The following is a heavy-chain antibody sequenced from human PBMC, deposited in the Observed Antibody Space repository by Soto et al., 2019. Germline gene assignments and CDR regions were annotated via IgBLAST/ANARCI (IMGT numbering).Heavy chain of an antibody. V-gene: IGHV1-3*01. CDR1: GYTFTSYA. CDR3: STGIVVVPAAMSGRRENDY. D-gene: IGHD2-2*01. J-gene: IGHJ4*02. CDR2: INAGNGNT. Sequence: GASVKVSCKASGYTFTSYAMHWVRQAPGQRLEWMGWINAGNGNTKYSQKFQGRVTITRDTSASTAYMELSSLRSEDTAVYYCSTGIVVVPAAMSGRRENDYWGQGTLVTVSS.